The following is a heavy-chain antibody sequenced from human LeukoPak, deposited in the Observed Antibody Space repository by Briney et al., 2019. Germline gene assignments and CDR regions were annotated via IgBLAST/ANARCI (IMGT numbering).Heavy chain of an antibody. D-gene: IGHD3-9*01. CDR2: IHNSGST. CDR3: ARSIMYYNILTGYSPQNFDY. Sequence: PSETLSLTCTVSGGSISSYYWSWIRQPPGKGLEGIGYIHNSGSTSYDPSLKSRVTISVDTSKNQFSLKLSSVTAADTAVYYCARSIMYYNILTGYSPQNFDYWGQGTLVTVSS. CDR1: GGSISSYY. J-gene: IGHJ4*02. V-gene: IGHV4-59*01.